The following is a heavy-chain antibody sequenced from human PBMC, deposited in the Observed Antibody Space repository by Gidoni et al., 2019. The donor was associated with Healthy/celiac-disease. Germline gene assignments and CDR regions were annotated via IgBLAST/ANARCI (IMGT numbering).Heavy chain of an antibody. D-gene: IGHD3-22*01. CDR2: IYYSGST. CDR3: AREQDSSGYFIFDY. Sequence: QVQLQESGPGLVKPSQTLSLTCTFSGGSLSSGGYYWSWILQHPGKGMEWIGYIYYSGSTYYNPSLQSRVTISVDTSKNQFSLKLSPVTAADTAVYYCAREQDSSGYFIFDYWGQGTLVTVSS. J-gene: IGHJ4*02. V-gene: IGHV4-31*03. CDR1: GGSLSSGGYY.